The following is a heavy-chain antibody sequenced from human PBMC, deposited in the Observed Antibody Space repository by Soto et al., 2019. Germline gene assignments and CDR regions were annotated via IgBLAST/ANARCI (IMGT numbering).Heavy chain of an antibody. Sequence: GPVPTSETLSLTCNVSGAYVTTYYWSWIRQSPGKGLEWIGYISNSGNTNYNPPLKSRVTISLDTSKNHFSLKMRSVTAADTAVYYCARRGSTWYSWFDPWGQGTLVTVSS. CDR1: GAYVTTYY. V-gene: IGHV4-59*02. D-gene: IGHD6-13*01. CDR2: ISNSGNT. J-gene: IGHJ5*02. CDR3: ARRGSTWYSWFDP.